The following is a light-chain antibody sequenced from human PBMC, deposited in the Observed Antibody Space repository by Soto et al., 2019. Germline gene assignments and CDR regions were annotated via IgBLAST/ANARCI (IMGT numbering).Light chain of an antibody. V-gene: IGLV2-8*01. CDR3: SSYAGSKKV. CDR2: EVS. CDR1: SSDVGGYNY. Sequence: QSVLTQPPSASGSPGQSVTISCTGTSSDVGGYNYVSWYQQHPGKAPKLMIYEVSKRPSGVPDRFSGSKSGNTASLTVSGLQAEDEADYYRSSYAGSKKVFGTGTKVTVL. J-gene: IGLJ1*01.